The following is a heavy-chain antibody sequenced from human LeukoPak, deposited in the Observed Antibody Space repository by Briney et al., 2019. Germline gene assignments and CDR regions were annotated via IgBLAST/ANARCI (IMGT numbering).Heavy chain of an antibody. V-gene: IGHV3-9*01. D-gene: IGHD3-3*01. CDR1: GFTFDDYA. J-gene: IGHJ4*02. CDR3: VSGSLQSGYNFDY. CDR2: ISWNGGSI. Sequence: GGSLRLSCEASGFTFDDYAMHWVRQAPGKGLEWVSGISWNGGSIGYADSVKGRFTISRDNAKNTLYLQMNSLRAEDTAVYYCVSGSLQSGYNFDYWGQGALVTVSS.